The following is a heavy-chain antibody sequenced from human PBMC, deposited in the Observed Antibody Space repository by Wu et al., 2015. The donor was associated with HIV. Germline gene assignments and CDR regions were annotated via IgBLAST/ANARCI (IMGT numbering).Heavy chain of an antibody. CDR2: INPSGGST. CDR3: ARRSPPLYFMIVIIITTLTF. CDR1: GYTFTSYY. V-gene: IGHV1-46*01. Sequence: QVQLLQSGAEVKKPGASVMVSCKASGYTFTSYYMHWVRQAPGQGLEWMGIINPSGGSTSYAQKFQGRVTMTRDTSTSTVYMELSSLRSEDTAVYYCARRSPPLYFMIVIIITTLTFWGQGTLVTVSS. D-gene: IGHD3-22*01. J-gene: IGHJ4*02.